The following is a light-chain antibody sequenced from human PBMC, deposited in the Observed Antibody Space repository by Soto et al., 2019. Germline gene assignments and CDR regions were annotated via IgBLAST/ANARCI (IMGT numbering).Light chain of an antibody. J-gene: IGKJ3*01. CDR3: QQLNSYPLT. Sequence: DIQLTQSPSFLSGSVGGRVTITCRASQAISSHLAWYQQKPGKAPNLLIYGASTLQSGVPSRFSGSGSGTQFTLTISSLQPEDFATYYCQQLNSYPLTFGPGTKVDIK. CDR2: GAS. CDR1: QAISSH. V-gene: IGKV1-9*01.